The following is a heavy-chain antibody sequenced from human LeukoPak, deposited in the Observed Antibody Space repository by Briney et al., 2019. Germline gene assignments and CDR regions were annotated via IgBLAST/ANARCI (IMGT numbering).Heavy chain of an antibody. Sequence: GGSLRLSCAASGFTFSNAWMSWVRQAPGKGLEWVGRIKSKADGGTTDYAAPVKDRFTISRDDSKNALYLQMNSLKTEDTAVYYCTTEHTLGKVGAIDYWGQGTLVTVSS. CDR1: GFTFSNAW. CDR3: TTEHTLGKVGAIDY. V-gene: IGHV3-15*01. CDR2: IKSKADGGTT. D-gene: IGHD1-26*01. J-gene: IGHJ4*02.